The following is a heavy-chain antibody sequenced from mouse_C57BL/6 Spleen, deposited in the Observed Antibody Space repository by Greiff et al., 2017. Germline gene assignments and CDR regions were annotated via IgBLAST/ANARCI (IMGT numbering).Heavy chain of an antibody. D-gene: IGHD1-1*01. CDR3: ARSSYYDGSSYWYFDV. J-gene: IGHJ1*03. CDR2: IYPSDSET. V-gene: IGHV1-61*01. CDR1: GYTFTSYW. Sequence: QVQLQQPGAELVRPGSSVKLSCKASGYTFTSYWMDWVKQRPGQGLEWIGNIYPSDSETHYNQKFKDKATLTVDKSSSTAYMQLSSLTSEDSAVYYGARSSYYDGSSYWYFDVWGTGTTVTVSS.